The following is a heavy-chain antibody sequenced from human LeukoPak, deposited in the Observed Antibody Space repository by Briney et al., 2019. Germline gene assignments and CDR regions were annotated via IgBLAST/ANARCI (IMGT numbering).Heavy chain of an antibody. D-gene: IGHD3-22*01. Sequence: GGSLRLSCAASGFAVSSNYMSWVRQAPGKGLEWVSVIYSGGNTYYADSVKGRFTISRHNSKNTLYLQMNSLRTEDTAVYYCARERDYYDSSDYYYLGAFDIWGQGTMVTVSS. J-gene: IGHJ3*02. V-gene: IGHV3-53*04. CDR1: GFAVSSNY. CDR2: IYSGGNT. CDR3: ARERDYYDSSDYYYLGAFDI.